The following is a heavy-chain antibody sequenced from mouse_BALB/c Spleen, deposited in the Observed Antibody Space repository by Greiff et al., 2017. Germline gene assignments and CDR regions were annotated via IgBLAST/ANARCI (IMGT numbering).Heavy chain of an antibody. CDR2: IYPGDGDT. CDR3: ATLYYYGSSPDY. Sequence: QVQLQQSGAELARPGASVKLSCKASGYTFTSYWMQWVKQRPGQGLEWIGAIYPGDGDTRYTQKFKGKATLTADKSSSTAYMQLSSLASEDSAVYYCATLYYYGSSPDYWGQGTTLTVSS. CDR1: GYTFTSYW. D-gene: IGHD1-1*01. J-gene: IGHJ2*01. V-gene: IGHV1-87*01.